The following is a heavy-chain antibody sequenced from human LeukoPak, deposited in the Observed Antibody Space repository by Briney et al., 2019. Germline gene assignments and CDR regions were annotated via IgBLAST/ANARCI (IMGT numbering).Heavy chain of an antibody. CDR3: ARGPIVVVADDAFDI. Sequence: GRSLRLSCAASGFTFSSYGMHWVRQALGKGLEWVAVIWYDGSNKYYADSVKGRFTISRDNSKNTLYLQMNSLRAEDTAVYYCARGPIVVVADDAFDIWGQGPMVTVSS. J-gene: IGHJ3*02. CDR1: GFTFSSYG. D-gene: IGHD3-22*01. V-gene: IGHV3-33*01. CDR2: IWYDGSNK.